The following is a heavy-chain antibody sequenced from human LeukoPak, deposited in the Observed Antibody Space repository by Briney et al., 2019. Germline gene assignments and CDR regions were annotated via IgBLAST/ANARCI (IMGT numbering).Heavy chain of an antibody. V-gene: IGHV1-18*01. D-gene: IGHD3-3*02. CDR2: ISADISNT. J-gene: IGHJ5*02. Sequence: ASVKVSCTASGYTFSDYGITWVRQAPGQGLEWMGRISADISNTNYAQSLRGRLTMTADTSANTAYMELRSLRSDDTAVYYCTRGTHLLDPWGQGPLVTVS. CDR1: GYTFSDYG. CDR3: TRGTHLLDP.